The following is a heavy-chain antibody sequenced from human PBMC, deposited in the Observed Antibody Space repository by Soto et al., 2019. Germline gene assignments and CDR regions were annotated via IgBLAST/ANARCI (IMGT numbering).Heavy chain of an antibody. CDR3: SRGDTATFSFDH. CDR2: IIPIFDTT. Sequence: SVKVSCKASGGTFSSYAISWLRQAPGQGLEWMGGIIPIFDTTNYAQKFQGRVTIVADESTDTAYMELTSLRSEDTAVYYCSRGDTATFSFDHWGQGSLVTVSS. V-gene: IGHV1-69*13. J-gene: IGHJ4*02. CDR1: GGTFSSYA. D-gene: IGHD5-18*01.